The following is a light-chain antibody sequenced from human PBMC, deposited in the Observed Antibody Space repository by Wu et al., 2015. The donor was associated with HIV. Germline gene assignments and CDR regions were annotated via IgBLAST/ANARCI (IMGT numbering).Light chain of an antibody. CDR2: HAS. CDR1: QDIRKF. Sequence: DIQMTQSPSSLSASVGDRVTITCQASQDIRKFLIWYQQKAGKAPKVLIYHASNLETGVPSRFSGSGSGTDFTFTISSLQPEDIATYYCQQYGNLPLTFGRGTKVEIK. J-gene: IGKJ4*01. CDR3: QQYGNLPLT. V-gene: IGKV1-33*01.